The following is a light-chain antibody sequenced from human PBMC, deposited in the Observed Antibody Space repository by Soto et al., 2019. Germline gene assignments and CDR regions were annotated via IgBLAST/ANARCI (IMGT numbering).Light chain of an antibody. Sequence: QSVLTQPPSVSAAPGQKVTISCSGSSSNIGNNYVSWYQQLPGTAPKLLIYDNNERPSGIPDRFSGSKSGASATLGITGLQTEDEADYYCGTWDSSLSAMVFGGGTKVTVL. CDR2: DNN. CDR3: GTWDSSLSAMV. V-gene: IGLV1-51*01. J-gene: IGLJ2*01. CDR1: SSNIGNNY.